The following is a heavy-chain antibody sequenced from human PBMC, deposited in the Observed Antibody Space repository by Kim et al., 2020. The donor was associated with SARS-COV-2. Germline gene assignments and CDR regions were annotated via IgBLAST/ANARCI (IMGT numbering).Heavy chain of an antibody. V-gene: IGHV4-59*01. D-gene: IGHD3-22*01. CDR2: IFYNRNT. CDR3: ARDSPGGFNYYDSSASYYG. CDR1: GGSISHYY. J-gene: IGHJ6*01. Sequence: SETLSLTCTVSGGSISHYYWSWIRQPPGKGLEWIGYIFYNRNTNYNPSLESRVTISVDTSKNQFSLKLSSVTAADTAVYYCARDSPGGFNYYDSSASYYG.